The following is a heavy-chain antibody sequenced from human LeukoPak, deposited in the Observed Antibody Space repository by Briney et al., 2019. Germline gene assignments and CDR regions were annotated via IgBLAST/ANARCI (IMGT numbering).Heavy chain of an antibody. Sequence: GASGKVSCKAYGYTFTTYYVHWARQAPGQGLEWMGTINPNSGDSNYAQDFQVRVTMTRDTSISTSYMELSRLRSDDTAMYYCARANSSSFDSWGQGTLVTVSS. CDR2: INPNSGDS. CDR3: ARANSSSFDS. CDR1: GYTFTTYY. J-gene: IGHJ4*02. D-gene: IGHD6-13*01. V-gene: IGHV1-2*02.